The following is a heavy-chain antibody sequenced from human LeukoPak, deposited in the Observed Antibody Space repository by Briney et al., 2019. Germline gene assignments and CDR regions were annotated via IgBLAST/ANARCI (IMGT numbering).Heavy chain of an antibody. CDR1: GYTFTSYD. J-gene: IGHJ6*02. Sequence: ASVKVSCKASGYTFTSYDINWVRQATGQGLEWMGWMNPNSGNTGYAQKFQGRVTMTRNTSISTAYMELSSLRSEDTAVYYCARGDIVVVPAAIYYYYYGMDVWGQGTTVTVSS. V-gene: IGHV1-8*01. CDR2: MNPNSGNT. D-gene: IGHD2-2*01. CDR3: ARGDIVVVPAAIYYYYYGMDV.